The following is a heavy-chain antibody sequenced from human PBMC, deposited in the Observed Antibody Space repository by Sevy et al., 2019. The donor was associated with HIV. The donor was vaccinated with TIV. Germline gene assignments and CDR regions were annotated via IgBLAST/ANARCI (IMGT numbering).Heavy chain of an antibody. CDR2: PYYSGSS. CDR3: ARHITAPFWTGHYTGIGWFDP. Sequence: SETLSLTCTVSGGSIRSSTYYWGWIRQPPGKGLEWIGSPYYSGSSFYSPSLKSRVTISAVTSKNQFSLTLRSMTAADMGVYYCARHITAPFWTGHYTGIGWFDPWGQGTLVTVSS. CDR1: GGSIRSSTYY. D-gene: IGHD3-3*01. V-gene: IGHV4-39*01. J-gene: IGHJ5*02.